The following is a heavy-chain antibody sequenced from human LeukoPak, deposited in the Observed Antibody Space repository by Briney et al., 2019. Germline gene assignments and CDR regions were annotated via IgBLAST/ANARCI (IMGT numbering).Heavy chain of an antibody. D-gene: IGHD2-2*01. Sequence: SQTLSLTCAISGDIVSSNSAAWNWIRQSPSRGLEWLGRTYYRSKWYNDYAVSVKSRITINPDTSKNQFSLQLNSVTPEDTAVYYCAREFDCSSTSCYYYYGMDVWGQGTTVTVSS. CDR1: GDIVSSNSAA. CDR2: TYYRSKWYN. V-gene: IGHV6-1*01. CDR3: AREFDCSSTSCYYYYGMDV. J-gene: IGHJ6*02.